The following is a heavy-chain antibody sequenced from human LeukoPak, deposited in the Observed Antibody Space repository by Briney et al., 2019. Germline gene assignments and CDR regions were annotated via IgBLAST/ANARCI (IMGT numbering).Heavy chain of an antibody. CDR3: AKDSEIAAAGSYWYFDL. V-gene: IGHV3-30*18. CDR1: GFTLRSCD. D-gene: IGHD6-13*01. CDR2: ISYDGSNK. J-gene: IGHJ2*01. Sequence: PGGSLRLSCAASGFTLRSCDMHWVRQAPGKGLQWVAVISYDGSNKYHTDSVKGRFTISRDNSKNTLYLQMNSLRAEDTAVYYCAKDSEIAAAGSYWYFDLWGRGTLVTVSS.